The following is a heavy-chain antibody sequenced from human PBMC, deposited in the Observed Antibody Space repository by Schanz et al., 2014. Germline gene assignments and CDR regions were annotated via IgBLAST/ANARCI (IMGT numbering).Heavy chain of an antibody. CDR1: GFSFGTYA. J-gene: IGHJ4*01. V-gene: IGHV3-23*01. Sequence: EVHLLESGGGLVQPGGSLRLSCAASGFSFGTYAMSWVRQAPGKGLEWIIVISGSGGSTYYAGSVRGRCTMSRDNSKDTLHLQMDGLRAGDAAVYYCARELIAAAGGEFDCWGRGTLVAVSA. CDR2: ISGSGGST. D-gene: IGHD6-13*01. CDR3: ARELIAAAGGEFDC.